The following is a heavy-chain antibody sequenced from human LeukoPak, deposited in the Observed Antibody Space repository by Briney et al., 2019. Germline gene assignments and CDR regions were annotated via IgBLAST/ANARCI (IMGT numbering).Heavy chain of an antibody. V-gene: IGHV3-48*04. Sequence: PGGSLRLSCAASGFSFSGYSMNWVRQAPGKGLDWVSYISSGSRTIFYADSVKGRFTVSRDNAKNSLYLQMSSLRAEDTAVYYCARESIRGTRDFAYWGQGTLVTVSS. D-gene: IGHD2-21*01. CDR3: ARESIRGTRDFAY. CDR2: ISSGSRTI. CDR1: GFSFSGYS. J-gene: IGHJ4*02.